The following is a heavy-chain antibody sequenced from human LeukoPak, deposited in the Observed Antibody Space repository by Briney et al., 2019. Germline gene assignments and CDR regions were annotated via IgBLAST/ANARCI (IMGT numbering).Heavy chain of an antibody. D-gene: IGHD2-8*01. Sequence: PGGSLRLSCAASGFTFSSYSMNWVRQAPGKGLEWVSYISSSSSTIYYADSVKGRFTISRDNAKNSLHLQMNSLRAEDTAVYYCAKSPPGRQCNKGVCYPYYLDYWGQGTLVTVSS. CDR3: AKSPPGRQCNKGVCYPYYLDY. J-gene: IGHJ4*02. V-gene: IGHV3-48*04. CDR1: GFTFSSYS. CDR2: ISSSSSTI.